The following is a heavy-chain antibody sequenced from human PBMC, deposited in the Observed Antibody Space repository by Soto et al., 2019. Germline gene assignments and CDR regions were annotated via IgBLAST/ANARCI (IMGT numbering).Heavy chain of an antibody. CDR1: GCSISSSSYY. Sequence: SETLSLTCPVSGCSISSSSYYWGWIRQPPGKGLEWIGSIYYSGSTYYNPSLKSRVTISVDTSKNQFSLKLSSVTAADTAVYYCARGEKTYGDFDYWGQGTLVTVSS. CDR3: ARGEKTYGDFDY. J-gene: IGHJ4*02. D-gene: IGHD4-17*01. CDR2: IYYSGST. V-gene: IGHV4-39*01.